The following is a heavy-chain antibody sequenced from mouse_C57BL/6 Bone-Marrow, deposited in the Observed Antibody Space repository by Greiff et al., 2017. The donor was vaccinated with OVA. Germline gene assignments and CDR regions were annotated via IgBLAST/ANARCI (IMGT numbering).Heavy chain of an antibody. CDR3: AREEDYAWFAY. V-gene: IGHV1-81*01. CDR2: IYPRSGNT. Sequence: VMLVESGAELARPGASVKLSCKASGYTFTSYGISWVKQRTGPGLEWIGEIYPRSGNTYYNEKFKGKATLTADKSSSTAYMELRSLTSEDSAVYFCAREEDYAWFAYWGQGTLVTVSA. D-gene: IGHD2-4*01. J-gene: IGHJ3*01. CDR1: GYTFTSYG.